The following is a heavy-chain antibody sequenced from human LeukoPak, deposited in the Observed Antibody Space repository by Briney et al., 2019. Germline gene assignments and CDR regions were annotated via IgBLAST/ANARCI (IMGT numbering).Heavy chain of an antibody. CDR1: VGSFSGYY. J-gene: IGHJ4*02. CDR3: ARGLRIFGRGSLNFDY. V-gene: IGHV4-34*01. D-gene: IGHD3/OR15-3a*01. CDR2: INHSGST. Sequence: SQTLSLTCAVYVGSFSGYYWSWIRQPPGRGQEWIGEINHSGSTNYDPSLKTPATISVATPKTQFSLNLSSVTAADTAVYYWARGLRIFGRGSLNFDYCGQGTLVT.